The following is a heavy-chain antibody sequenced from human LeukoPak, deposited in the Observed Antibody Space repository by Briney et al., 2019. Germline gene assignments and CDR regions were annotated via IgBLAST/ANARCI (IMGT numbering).Heavy chain of an antibody. CDR1: GFTFSSYA. Sequence: GGSLRLSCAASGFTFSSYAMSWVRQAPGKGLEWVSAISGSGGSTYYADSVKGRFTISRDNSKNTLYLQMNSLRAEDTAVYYCAKDATLVSAAAGTYFDYWGQGTLVTVSS. D-gene: IGHD6-13*01. CDR2: ISGSGGST. V-gene: IGHV3-23*01. J-gene: IGHJ4*02. CDR3: AKDATLVSAAAGTYFDY.